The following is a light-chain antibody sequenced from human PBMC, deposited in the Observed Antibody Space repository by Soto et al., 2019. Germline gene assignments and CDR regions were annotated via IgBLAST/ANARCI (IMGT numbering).Light chain of an antibody. V-gene: IGKV1-8*01. CDR3: QQYYSYRLT. CDR2: AAS. J-gene: IGKJ4*01. CDR1: QGISSY. Sequence: AIRMTQSPSSLSASTGDRVTITCRASQGISSYLAWYQQKPGKAPKLLIYAASTLQSGVPSRFSGNGSGTDFTLTISCLQSEDFAIYYCQQYYSYRLTFGGGPKVEIK.